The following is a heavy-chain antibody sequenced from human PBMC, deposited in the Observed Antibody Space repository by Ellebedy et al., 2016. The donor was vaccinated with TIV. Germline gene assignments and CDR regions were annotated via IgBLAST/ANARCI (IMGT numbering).Heavy chain of an antibody. V-gene: IGHV1-18*01. CDR2: SNPYSGNT. CDR1: GYTFTNYP. CDR3: ARDFERRIPAAGGMFYFDF. D-gene: IGHD6-13*01. J-gene: IGHJ4*02. Sequence: AASVKVSCKASGYTFTNYPISWVRQAPGQGLEWMGWSNPYSGNTKYVQQLQGRVTMTTDTSTSTAYMELRSLRSDDTAVYYCARDFERRIPAAGGMFYFDFWGQGALVTVAS.